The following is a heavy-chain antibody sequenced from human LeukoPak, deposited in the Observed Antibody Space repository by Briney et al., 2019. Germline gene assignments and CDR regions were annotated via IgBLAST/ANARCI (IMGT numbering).Heavy chain of an antibody. CDR3: SRDDYGGNGYYFHY. CDR1: GSYVSSGSYY. D-gene: IGHD4-23*01. CDR2: IYYSGIT. J-gene: IGHJ4*02. V-gene: IGHV4-61*03. Sequence: SETLSLTRTVSGSYVSSGSYYWSWIRQPPGKGLEGIGYIYYSGITNYHTSLRSRFTISVATPKTHCSLKLTSVAAADTAVYYCSRDDYGGNGYYFHYGGQGTLVTVPS.